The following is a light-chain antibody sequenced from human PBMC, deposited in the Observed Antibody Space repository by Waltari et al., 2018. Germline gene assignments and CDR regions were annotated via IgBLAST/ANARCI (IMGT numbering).Light chain of an antibody. CDR2: WAA. J-gene: IGKJ4*01. Sequence: DIVMTQSPDSLAVSLCERATINCSPSQSVVYSSNKKNYLARYQQKPGQPPKLLIYWAATRESGVPDRFSRSGSGTDFTLTIRSLQAEDVAVYYCQQYYSTPLTFGGGTKVEI. CDR3: QQYYSTPLT. V-gene: IGKV4-1*01. CDR1: QSVVYSSNKKNY.